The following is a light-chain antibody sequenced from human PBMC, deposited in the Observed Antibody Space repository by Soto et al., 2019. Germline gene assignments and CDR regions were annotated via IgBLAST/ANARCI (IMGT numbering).Light chain of an antibody. Sequence: DIRMIQSPSSLSASVGDRVTITCRASQGISNDLGWYQQKPGKAPKRLIYAVSSLQSAVPSRFSGSGSGTEFTLTISSLQPEDFATYYCLQHNSYPFTFGQGTKLEIK. CDR3: LQHNSYPFT. CDR1: QGISND. CDR2: AVS. V-gene: IGKV1-17*01. J-gene: IGKJ2*01.